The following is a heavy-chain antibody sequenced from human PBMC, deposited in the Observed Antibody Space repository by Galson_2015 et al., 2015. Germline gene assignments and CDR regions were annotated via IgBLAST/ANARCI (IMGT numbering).Heavy chain of an antibody. Sequence: SLRLSCAASGFTFSIYSLNWVRQAPGKGLEWVSYISSGSSTIYYADSVKGRFTISRDNAKNSLYLQMNSLRDEDTAVYYCFWSLDYWGQGTLVTVSS. CDR3: FWSLDY. CDR1: GFTFSIYS. J-gene: IGHJ4*02. CDR2: ISSGSSTI. V-gene: IGHV3-48*02. D-gene: IGHD1-1*01.